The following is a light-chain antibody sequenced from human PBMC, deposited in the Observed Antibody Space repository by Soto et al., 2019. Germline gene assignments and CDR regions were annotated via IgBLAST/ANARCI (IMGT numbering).Light chain of an antibody. Sequence: EIVLTQSPGTLSLSPGERATLSCRASRSVSSNYLAWYQQKPGQAPRLLIYDASNRATGIPARFSGSGSGTDFTLTISSLEPEDFAVYYCQQRSNWPPITFGQGTRLEIK. CDR1: RSVSSNY. CDR3: QQRSNWPPIT. J-gene: IGKJ5*01. CDR2: DAS. V-gene: IGKV3-11*01.